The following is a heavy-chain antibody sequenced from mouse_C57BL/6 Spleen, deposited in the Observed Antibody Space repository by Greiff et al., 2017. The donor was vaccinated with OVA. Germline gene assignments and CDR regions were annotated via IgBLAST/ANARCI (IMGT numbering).Heavy chain of an antibody. CDR3: ARYRTAQASLDY. J-gene: IGHJ2*01. Sequence: EVKLVESGGGLVQPGGSLSLSCAASGFTFTDYYMSWVRQPPGKALEWLGFIRNKANGYTTEYSASVKGRFTISRDNSKSILYLQMNALRAEDSATYYCARYRTAQASLDYWGQGTTLTVSS. D-gene: IGHD3-2*02. CDR2: IRNKANGYTT. CDR1: GFTFTDYY. V-gene: IGHV7-3*01.